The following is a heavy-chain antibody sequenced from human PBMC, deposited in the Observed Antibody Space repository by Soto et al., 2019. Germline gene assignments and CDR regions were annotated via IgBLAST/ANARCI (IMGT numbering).Heavy chain of an antibody. Sequence: QVQLVESGGGVVQPGRSLRLSCAASGFTFSSYGMHWVRQAPGKGLEWVAVIWYDGSNKYYADSVKGRFTISRDNSKNTLYVQMNSLRAEDTAVYYCARDTDSNPAYWGQGTLVTVSS. CDR2: IWYDGSNK. CDR3: ARDTDSNPAY. D-gene: IGHD4-4*01. J-gene: IGHJ4*02. V-gene: IGHV3-33*01. CDR1: GFTFSSYG.